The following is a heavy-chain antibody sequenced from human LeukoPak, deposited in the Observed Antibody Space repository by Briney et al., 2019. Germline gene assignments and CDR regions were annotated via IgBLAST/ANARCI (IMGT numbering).Heavy chain of an antibody. Sequence: GGSLRLSCAASGFTFSNYWLSWVRQAPGKGLEWVSNIKQGESKRYYVDSVRGRFTISRDNAKRSLYLQMNSLRAEDTAMYFSTMRKPGSKSRSQAMPNRGEGALVTASP. D-gene: IGHD2-2*01. CDR2: IKQGESKR. CDR3: TMRKPGSKSRSQAMPN. V-gene: IGHV3-7*01. J-gene: IGHJ4*02. CDR1: GFTFSNYW.